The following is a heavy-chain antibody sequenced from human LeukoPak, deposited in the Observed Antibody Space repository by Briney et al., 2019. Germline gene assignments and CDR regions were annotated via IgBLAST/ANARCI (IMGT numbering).Heavy chain of an antibody. V-gene: IGHV3-23*01. CDR1: GFTFSSYA. D-gene: IGHD3-22*01. CDR3: AKVGITYYYDSSGYYWDY. Sequence: SGGSLRLSCAASGFTFSSYAMSWVRQAPGEGLEWVSAISGSGGSTYYADSVKGRFTISRDNSKNTLYLQMNSLRAEDTAVYYCAKVGITYYYDSSGYYWDYWGQGTLVTVSS. CDR2: ISGSGGST. J-gene: IGHJ4*02.